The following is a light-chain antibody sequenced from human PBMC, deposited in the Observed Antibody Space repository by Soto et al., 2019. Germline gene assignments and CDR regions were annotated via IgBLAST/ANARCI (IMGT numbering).Light chain of an antibody. V-gene: IGKV1-5*03. CDR1: QSISSW. J-gene: IGKJ2*01. Sequence: DIQMTQSPSTLSASVGDRVTITCRASQSISSWLAWYQQKPGKAPKLLMYKASSLQSGVPSRFSGSGSGTEFTLTISSLQPDDFATYYCQQYNSYPYTFGQGTKLEIQ. CDR3: QQYNSYPYT. CDR2: KAS.